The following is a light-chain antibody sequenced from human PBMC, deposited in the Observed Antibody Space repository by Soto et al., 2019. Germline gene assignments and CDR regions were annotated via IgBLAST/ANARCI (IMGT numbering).Light chain of an antibody. J-gene: IGKJ1*01. V-gene: IGKV3-20*01. CDR2: DTS. CDR3: QHYGRSPPSWT. CDR1: QSVSSSH. Sequence: VLTQSPGTLSLSPGERATLSCRASQSVSSSHLAWYQQKPGQPPRLLIFDTSNRATGIPDRFSGSGSGTDFTFTISSLEPEDFAVYYCQHYGRSPPSWTFGQGTKVEIK.